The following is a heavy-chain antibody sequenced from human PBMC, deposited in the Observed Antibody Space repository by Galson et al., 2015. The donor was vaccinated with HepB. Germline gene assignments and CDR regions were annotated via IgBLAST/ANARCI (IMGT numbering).Heavy chain of an antibody. CDR2: ISSSSSYI. V-gene: IGHV3-21*01. CDR3: ARSWGFHVRGVNDY. J-gene: IGHJ4*02. CDR1: GFTFSSYT. D-gene: IGHD3-10*02. Sequence: SLRLSCAASGFTFSSYTMNWVRQAPGKGLEWVSSISSSSSYIYYADSVKGRFTISRDNAKNSLYLQMNSLRAEDTAVYYCARSWGFHVRGVNDYWGQGTLVTVSS.